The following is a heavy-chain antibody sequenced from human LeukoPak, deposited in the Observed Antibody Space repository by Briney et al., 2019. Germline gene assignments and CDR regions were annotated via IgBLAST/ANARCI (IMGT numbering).Heavy chain of an antibody. CDR3: ARVRVGATRAFDI. V-gene: IGHV1-2*02. Sequence: ASVKVSCKASGYTFTGYYMHWVRQAPGQGLEWMGWINPNSGGTNYAQKFQGRVTMTRDTSISTAYMELSRLRSDDTAVYYCARVRVGATRAFDIWGQGTMVTVSS. CDR2: INPNSGGT. CDR1: GYTFTGYY. D-gene: IGHD1-26*01. J-gene: IGHJ3*02.